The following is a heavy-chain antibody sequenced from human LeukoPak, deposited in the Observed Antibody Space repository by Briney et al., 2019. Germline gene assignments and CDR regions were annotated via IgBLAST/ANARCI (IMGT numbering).Heavy chain of an antibody. D-gene: IGHD1-26*01. Sequence: SETLSLTCTVAGGSISSSSYYWGWIRQPPGKGLEWIGSISYSGTTYYNPSLNSRVTISVDTSMNQFSLKLSSVTASDTAVFYCARQVGTTLYFDYWGQGILVTVSS. CDR2: ISYSGTT. CDR3: ARQVGTTLYFDY. CDR1: GGSISSSSYY. V-gene: IGHV4-39*01. J-gene: IGHJ4*02.